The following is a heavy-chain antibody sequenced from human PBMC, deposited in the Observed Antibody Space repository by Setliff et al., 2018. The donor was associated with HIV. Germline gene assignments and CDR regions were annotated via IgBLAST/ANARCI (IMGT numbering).Heavy chain of an antibody. Sequence: GESLKISCHLSGYSFVDFWIGWVRQMPGKGLEWVGFIYPGDSDSRYSPSFRGQVTISADKSTTTAYLDWARLKASDTAMYYCVRYIGAAAGYIDHWGQGTLVTVS. V-gene: IGHV5-51*01. D-gene: IGHD6-25*01. J-gene: IGHJ4*02. CDR3: VRYIGAAAGYIDH. CDR2: IYPGDSDS. CDR1: GYSFVDFW.